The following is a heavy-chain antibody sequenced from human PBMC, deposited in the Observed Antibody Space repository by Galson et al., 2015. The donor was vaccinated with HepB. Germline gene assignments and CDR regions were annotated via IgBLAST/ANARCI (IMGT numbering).Heavy chain of an antibody. J-gene: IGHJ6*03. V-gene: IGHV1-69-2*01. D-gene: IGHD3-16*01. CDR1: GYTFTDYY. CDR3: ARQPPYVYYYYYMDV. Sequence: VKVSCKVSGYTFTDYYMHWVQQAPGKGLEWMGLVDPEDGETIYAEKFQGRVTITADTSTGTAYMELSSLRSEDTAVYYCARQPPYVYYYYYMDVWGKGTTVTVSS. CDR2: VDPEDGET.